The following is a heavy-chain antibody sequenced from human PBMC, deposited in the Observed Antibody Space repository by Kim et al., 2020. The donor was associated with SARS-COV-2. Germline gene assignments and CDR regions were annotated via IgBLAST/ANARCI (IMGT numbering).Heavy chain of an antibody. CDR1: GGSISINRYS. CDR3: ARRSQEGVRTGYDY. J-gene: IGHJ4*02. D-gene: IGHD5-18*01. Sequence: SETLSLTCIVSGGSISINRYSWGWIRQPPDKGLEWIGCIYPGGNTYYNPSLKGRVTISVDTSKNQISLNVRSVTATDTAVYYCARRSQEGVRTGYDYGGKETLVTVSS. CDR2: IYPGGNT. V-gene: IGHV4-39*01.